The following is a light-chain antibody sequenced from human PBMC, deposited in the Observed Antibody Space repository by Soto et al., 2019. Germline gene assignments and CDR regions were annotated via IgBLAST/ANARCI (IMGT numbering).Light chain of an antibody. V-gene: IGKV1-5*03. CDR2: KAS. CDR1: QSISSW. Sequence: DIQMTQSPSTLSASVEDRVTITCRASQSISSWLAWYQQKPAKAPNLLIYKASSLESGVPSRFSGSGAGTEFTLTISSLQPDDFATYYCQQYDSYPLTCGGGTKVEIK. J-gene: IGKJ4*01. CDR3: QQYDSYPLT.